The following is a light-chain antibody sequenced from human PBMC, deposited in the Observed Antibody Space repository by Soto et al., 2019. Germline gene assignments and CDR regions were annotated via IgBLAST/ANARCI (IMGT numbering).Light chain of an antibody. V-gene: IGKV1-5*01. CDR1: QSISTW. CDR3: QQYNSYPYT. J-gene: IGKJ2*01. Sequence: DIQMTQSPSTVSASVGDGVTITCRASQSISTWLAWYQQKPGKAPNLLIYDASTLESGGPSGFSGSGSGTEFTLTISSLHPDDSATYFCQQYNSYPYTCGQGTKLEIK. CDR2: DAS.